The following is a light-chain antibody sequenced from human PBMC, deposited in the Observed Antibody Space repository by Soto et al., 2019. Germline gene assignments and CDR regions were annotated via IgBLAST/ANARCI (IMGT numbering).Light chain of an antibody. V-gene: IGKV3-20*01. J-gene: IGKJ1*01. CDR3: QQYGRSQT. Sequence: EIVSTQSPGILSLSPGERATLSCRASQSVDSRHFAWYQQKPGQAPGLLIYGASSRATGIPDRFSGSGSGTDFTLTISRLEPEDFAVYYCQQYGRSQTFGQGTKVEIK. CDR1: QSVDSRH. CDR2: GAS.